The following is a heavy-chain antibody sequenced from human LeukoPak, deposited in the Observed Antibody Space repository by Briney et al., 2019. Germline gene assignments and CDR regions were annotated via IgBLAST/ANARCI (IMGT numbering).Heavy chain of an antibody. CDR2: ISYDGSNK. J-gene: IGHJ4*02. Sequence: PGRSLRLSCAASGFTFSSYAMHWVRQAPGKGLEWVAVISYDGSNKYYADSVKGRFTISRDNSKNTLYLQMNSLRAEDTAVYYCARDLEGATYYFDYWGQGTLVTVSS. D-gene: IGHD1-26*01. CDR3: ARDLEGATYYFDY. V-gene: IGHV3-30-3*01. CDR1: GFTFSSYA.